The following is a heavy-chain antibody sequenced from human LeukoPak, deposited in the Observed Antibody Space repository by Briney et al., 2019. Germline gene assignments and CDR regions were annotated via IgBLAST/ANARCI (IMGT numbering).Heavy chain of an antibody. CDR3: VKDNPVCES. CDR2: IRFDESDK. CDR1: GFIFKNNG. J-gene: IGHJ5*02. Sequence: GGSLRLSCVASGFIFKNNGMHWVRQAPGKGLEWVAFIRFDESDKFYADSVKGRFTISRDISKNTLFLEMNGLRVDDTALYYCVKDNPVCESWGQGTLVTVSS. V-gene: IGHV3-30*02. D-gene: IGHD2-21*01.